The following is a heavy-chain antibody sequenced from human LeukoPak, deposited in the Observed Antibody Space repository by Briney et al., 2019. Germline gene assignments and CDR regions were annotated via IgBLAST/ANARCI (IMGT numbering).Heavy chain of an antibody. CDR3: ARFGYCSSISCYAV. J-gene: IGHJ4*02. Sequence: GGSLRLSCAASGFTFISYTMKWVRQAPGKGLEWVSSISASGNYMYYADSVKGRFTISRDSAKSSLYLQMNSLRAEDTAVYYCARFGYCSSISCYAVWGQGTLVTVSS. V-gene: IGHV3-21*01. D-gene: IGHD2-2*01. CDR1: GFTFISYT. CDR2: ISASGNYM.